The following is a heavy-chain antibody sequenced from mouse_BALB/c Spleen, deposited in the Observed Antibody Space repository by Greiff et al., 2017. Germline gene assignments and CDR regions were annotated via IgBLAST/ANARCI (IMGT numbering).Heavy chain of an antibody. D-gene: IGHD1-1*01. J-gene: IGHJ3*01. CDR2: ISSGGGST. Sequence: EVKLMESGGGLVKPGGSLKLSCAASGFAFSSYDMSWVRQTPEKRLEWVAYISSGGGSTYYPDTVKGLFTISRDNAKNTLYLQMSSLKSEDTAMYYCARQGYYGSSRGWFAYWGQGTLVTVSA. CDR3: ARQGYYGSSRGWFAY. V-gene: IGHV5-12-1*01. CDR1: GFAFSSYD.